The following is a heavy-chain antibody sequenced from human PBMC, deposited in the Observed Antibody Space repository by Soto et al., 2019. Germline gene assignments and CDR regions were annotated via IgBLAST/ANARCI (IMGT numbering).Heavy chain of an antibody. D-gene: IGHD2-2*01. CDR1: GFNFSSYG. CDR2: ISYDGSNK. J-gene: IGHJ6*03. V-gene: IGHV3-30*18. CDR3: AKDRRYCSSTSCTRGYYYYYYMDV. Sequence: PGGSLRLSCAASGFNFSSYGMHWVRQAPGKGLEWVAVISYDGSNKYYADSVKGRFTISRDNSKNTLYLQMNSLRAEDTAVYYCAKDRRYCSSTSCTRGYYYYYYMDVWGKGTTVTVSS.